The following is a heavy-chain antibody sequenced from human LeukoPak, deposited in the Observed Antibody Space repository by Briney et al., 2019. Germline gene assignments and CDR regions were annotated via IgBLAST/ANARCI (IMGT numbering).Heavy chain of an antibody. Sequence: SQTLSLTCTVSGGSISSGDYYWSWIRQPPGKGLEWIGYIYYSGSTYYNPSLKSRVTISVDTSKNQFSLKPSSVTAADTAVYYCAKYSKGSGFYWGQGTLVTVPS. CDR1: GGSISSGDYY. J-gene: IGHJ4*02. D-gene: IGHD4-11*01. CDR3: AKYSKGSGFY. V-gene: IGHV4-30-4*08. CDR2: IYYSGST.